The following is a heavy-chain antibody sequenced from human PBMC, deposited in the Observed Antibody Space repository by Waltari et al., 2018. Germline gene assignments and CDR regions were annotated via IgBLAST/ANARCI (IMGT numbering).Heavy chain of an antibody. CDR3: AKVEGGIVTRYYALDI. J-gene: IGHJ3*02. Sequence: EVQLLESGGGLVQPGGSLRLSCAASGFTFSNSALSWVRQAPGKGLEWISGISGSSSSTYYADSVKGRFTISRDNSKNTLYLQMNSLRVEDTAVYFCAKVEGGIVTRYYALDIWGQGTMVTVSS. CDR1: GFTFSNSA. D-gene: IGHD3-16*02. V-gene: IGHV3-23*01. CDR2: ISGSSSST.